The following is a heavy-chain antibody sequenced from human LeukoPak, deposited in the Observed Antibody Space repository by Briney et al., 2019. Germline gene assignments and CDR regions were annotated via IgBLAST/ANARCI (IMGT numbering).Heavy chain of an antibody. CDR2: IYYSGST. D-gene: IGHD1-26*01. V-gene: IGHV4-59*01. Sequence: SSETLSLTCTVSGGSISSYYWSWIRQPPGKGLEWIGYIYYSGSTNYNPSLKSRVTISVDTSKNQFSLKLSSVTAADTAVYYCARRKSGSYYVAFDIWGQGTMVTVSS. CDR3: ARRKSGSYYVAFDI. CDR1: GGSISSYY. J-gene: IGHJ3*02.